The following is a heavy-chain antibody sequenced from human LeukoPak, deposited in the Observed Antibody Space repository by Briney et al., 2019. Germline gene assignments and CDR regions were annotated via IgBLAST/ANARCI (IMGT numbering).Heavy chain of an antibody. V-gene: IGHV4-38-2*01. CDR1: GYSISSGYY. D-gene: IGHD6-13*01. J-gene: IGHJ5*02. Sequence: PSETLSLTCAVSGYSISSGYYWGWIRPPPGKGLEWIGSIYHSGSTYYNPSLKSRVTISVDTSKNRFSLKLSSVTAADTAVYYCARLIKTSSIAAAGDGWFDPWGQGTLVTVSS. CDR3: ARLIKTSSIAAAGDGWFDP. CDR2: IYHSGST.